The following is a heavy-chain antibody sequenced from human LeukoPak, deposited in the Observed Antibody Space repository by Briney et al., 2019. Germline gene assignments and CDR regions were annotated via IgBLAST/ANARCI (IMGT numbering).Heavy chain of an antibody. CDR2: ISSSSSYI. V-gene: IGHV3-21*01. J-gene: IGHJ3*02. CDR1: GFTFSSYS. CDR3: ANAASLPRFGAIFGTGGAFDI. D-gene: IGHD3/OR15-3a*01. Sequence: PGGSLRLSCAASGFTFSSYSMNWVRQAPGKGLEWVSSISSSSSYIYYADSVKGRFTISRDNAKNSLYLQMNSLGAEDTAVYYCANAASLPRFGAIFGTGGAFDIWGQGTMVTVSS.